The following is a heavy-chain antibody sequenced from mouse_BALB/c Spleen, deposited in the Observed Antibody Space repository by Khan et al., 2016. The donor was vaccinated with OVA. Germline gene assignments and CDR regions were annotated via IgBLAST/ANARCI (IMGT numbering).Heavy chain of an antibody. V-gene: IGHV3-2*02. CDR3: ARMSWGDFDY. CDR1: GYSITSDFA. Sequence: EVELVESGPGLVKPSQSLSLTCTASGYSITSDFAWNLIRQFPGNVLEWMGFISYSGNTNYNPSLKSRITITLNTSDNQSFLQLNSVTTEDTATDYCARMSWGDFDYWGQGTTLTVSS. J-gene: IGHJ2*01. CDR2: ISYSGNT.